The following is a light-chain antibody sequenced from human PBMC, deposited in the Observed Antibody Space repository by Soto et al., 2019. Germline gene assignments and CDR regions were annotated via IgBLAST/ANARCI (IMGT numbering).Light chain of an antibody. J-gene: IGKJ2*01. CDR2: AAS. CDR3: QQYGSSPYT. V-gene: IGKV3-20*01. Sequence: DIVLTQSPGTLSLSPGERATLSCRASQSVSSSYLGWYQQKPGQAPRLLIYAASSRATGIPDRFSGSGSGTDFTLTISRLEPEDFAVYYCQQYGSSPYTFGQGTQLEIK. CDR1: QSVSSSY.